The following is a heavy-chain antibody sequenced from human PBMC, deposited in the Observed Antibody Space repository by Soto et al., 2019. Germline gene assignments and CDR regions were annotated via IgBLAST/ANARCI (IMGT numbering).Heavy chain of an antibody. CDR1: GHTLTEFS. V-gene: IGHV1-24*01. CDR3: ARDPPNYCSGCSCYSHYYGMDV. D-gene: IGHD2-15*01. Sequence: GASVKVSCKISGHTLTEFSIHWVRQAPGKGLEWMGGFDPEGGEAIYAQKWHGRVTVTEDTVTDTAYMELSGLKSDDTAVYYCARDPPNYCSGCSCYSHYYGMDVWGQGTTVTVSS. J-gene: IGHJ6*02. CDR2: FDPEGGEA.